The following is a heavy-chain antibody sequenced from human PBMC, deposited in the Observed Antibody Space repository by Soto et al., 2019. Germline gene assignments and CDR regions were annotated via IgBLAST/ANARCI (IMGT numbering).Heavy chain of an antibody. D-gene: IGHD3-10*01. J-gene: IGHJ6*03. CDR3: ARDHYYGSGGNYYYYYYMDV. V-gene: IGHV3-33*01. Sequence: GGSLRLSCAASGFTFSSYGMHWVRQAPGKGLEWVAVIWYDGSNKYYADSVKGRFTISRDNSKNTLYLQMNSLRAEDTAVYYCARDHYYGSGGNYYYYYYMDVWGKGTTVTVSS. CDR1: GFTFSSYG. CDR2: IWYDGSNK.